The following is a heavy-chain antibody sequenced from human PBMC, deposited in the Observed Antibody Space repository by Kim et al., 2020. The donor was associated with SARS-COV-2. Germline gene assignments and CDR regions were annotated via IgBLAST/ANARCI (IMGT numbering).Heavy chain of an antibody. V-gene: IGHV3-23*01. J-gene: IGHJ6*02. Sequence: GGSLRLSCAASGFTFSSYAMSWVRQAPGKGLEWVSAISCSGGSTYYADSVKGRFTISRDNSKNTLYLQMNSLRAEDTAVYYCAKVSEAIRVEYYYYGMDVWGQGTTVTVSS. CDR2: ISCSGGST. D-gene: IGHD2-15*01. CDR3: AKVSEAIRVEYYYYGMDV. CDR1: GFTFSSYA.